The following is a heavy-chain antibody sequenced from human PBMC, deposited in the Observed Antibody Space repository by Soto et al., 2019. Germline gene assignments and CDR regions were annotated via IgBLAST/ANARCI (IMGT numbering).Heavy chain of an antibody. J-gene: IGHJ4*02. CDR2: IYYSESE. Sequence: QVQLQESGPGLVKPSQTLSLTCTVSGDSVKSPNYYWTWMRQLPGKGLEWIGYIYYSESEYFNPSIRSRVTFSVDTSKNQFSMTLDSVTVADTAVYFCASVHGNHDGPLNYWGRGTLVTVST. V-gene: IGHV4-30-4*08. CDR3: ASVHGNHDGPLNY. CDR1: GDSVKSPNYY. D-gene: IGHD3-10*01.